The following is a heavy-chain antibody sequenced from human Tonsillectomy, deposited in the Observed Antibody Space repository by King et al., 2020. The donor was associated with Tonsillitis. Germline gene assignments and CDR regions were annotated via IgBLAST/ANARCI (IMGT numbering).Heavy chain of an antibody. CDR3: ASIGCGYDVGY. J-gene: IGHJ4*02. CDR2: IYYSGST. CDR1: GGSISSSRYY. Sequence: MQLQESGPGLVKPSETLSLTCTVSGGSISSSRYYWGWIRQPPGKGLEWIGSIYYSGSTYYNPSLKSRVTISVDTSKNQFSLKLSSVTAADTAVYYCASIGCGYDVGYWGQGTRVTVSS. V-gene: IGHV4-39*07. D-gene: IGHD5-12*01.